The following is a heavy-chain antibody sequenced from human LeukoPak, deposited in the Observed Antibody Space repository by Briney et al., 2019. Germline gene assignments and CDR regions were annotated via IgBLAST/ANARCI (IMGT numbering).Heavy chain of an antibody. CDR3: ARQVGWYDAFDI. Sequence: SETPSLTCTVSGGSISSGSYYWSWIRQPAGKGLEWIGRIYTSGSTNYNPSLKSRVTISVDTSKNQFSLKLSSVTAADTAVYYCARQVGWYDAFDIWGQGTMVTVSS. V-gene: IGHV4-61*02. CDR2: IYTSGST. D-gene: IGHD6-19*01. J-gene: IGHJ3*02. CDR1: GGSISSGSYY.